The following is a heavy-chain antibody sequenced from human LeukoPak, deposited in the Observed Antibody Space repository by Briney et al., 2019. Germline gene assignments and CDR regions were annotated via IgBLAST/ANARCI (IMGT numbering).Heavy chain of an antibody. CDR1: GYSISSGYY. Sequence: SETLSLTCIVSGYSISSGYYWGWIRQPPGKGLEWIGSIYHSGSTYYNPSLKSRVTISVDTSKNQFSLKLSSVTAADTAVYYCARGGEIVVGTQPVYFDYWGQGTLVTVSS. CDR3: ARGGEIVVGTQPVYFDY. J-gene: IGHJ4*02. V-gene: IGHV4-38-2*02. CDR2: IYHSGST. D-gene: IGHD3-22*01.